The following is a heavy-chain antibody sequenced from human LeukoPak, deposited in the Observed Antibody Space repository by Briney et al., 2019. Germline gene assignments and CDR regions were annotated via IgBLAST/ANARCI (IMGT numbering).Heavy chain of an antibody. V-gene: IGHV3-23*01. CDR3: AKDLAAITMVRGVITAGDY. Sequence: GGSLGLSCAASGFTFSSYAMSWVRQAPGKGLEWVSAISGSGGSTYYADSVKGRFTISRDNSKNTLYLQMNSLRAEDTAVYYCAKDLAAITMVRGVITAGDYWGQGTLVTVSS. CDR2: ISGSGGST. CDR1: GFTFSSYA. D-gene: IGHD3-10*01. J-gene: IGHJ4*02.